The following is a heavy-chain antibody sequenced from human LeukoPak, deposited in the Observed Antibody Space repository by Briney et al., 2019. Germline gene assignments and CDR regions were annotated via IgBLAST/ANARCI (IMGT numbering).Heavy chain of an antibody. CDR1: GFTFSSYT. D-gene: IGHD2-2*01. CDR2: VSGSGGST. J-gene: IGHJ4*02. CDR3: AASLPNIVVVPATKGPFGY. V-gene: IGHV3-23*01. Sequence: QPGGSLRLSCAASGFTFSSYTMSWVRQAPGKGLERVSGVSGSGGSTHYADSVKGRFTISRDNSKNTLYLQMNSLRAEDTAVYYCAASLPNIVVVPATKGPFGYWGQGTLVTVSS.